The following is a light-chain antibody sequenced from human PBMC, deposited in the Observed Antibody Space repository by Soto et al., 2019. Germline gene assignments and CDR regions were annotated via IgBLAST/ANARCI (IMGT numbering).Light chain of an antibody. Sequence: EVVLTQSPATLSLSPGERATLSCRSSQSISGLAWYQQKPGQAPRLLIYDTSIRATDLPARFSGSGSGTDFTLTISILEPEDFAVYYCQQRGAFGQGTKVEIK. CDR1: QSISG. V-gene: IGKV3-11*01. CDR2: DTS. J-gene: IGKJ2*01. CDR3: QQRGA.